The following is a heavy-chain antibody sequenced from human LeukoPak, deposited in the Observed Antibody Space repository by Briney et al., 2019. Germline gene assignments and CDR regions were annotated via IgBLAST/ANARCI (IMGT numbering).Heavy chain of an antibody. D-gene: IGHD6-6*01. Sequence: GGSLRLSCAASGFTFSSYAMSWVRQAPGKGLEWVSAISGSGGSTYYADSVKGRFTISRDNSKNTLYLQMNSLRAEDTAVYYCSKVGDSSSPWNVSYGYWGQGTQVTVSS. CDR3: SKVGDSSSPWNVSYGY. CDR1: GFTFSSYA. J-gene: IGHJ4*02. V-gene: IGHV3-23*01. CDR2: ISGSGGST.